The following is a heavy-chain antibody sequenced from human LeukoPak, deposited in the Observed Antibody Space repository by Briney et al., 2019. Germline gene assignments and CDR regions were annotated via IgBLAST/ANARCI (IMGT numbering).Heavy chain of an antibody. CDR3: ARLEPFAGFGNPNWYFDL. CDR2: ISGYNGNT. D-gene: IGHD3-10*01. Sequence: GASVKVSFKASGYNFNSYGINWMRQAPGQGLEWMGWISGYNGNTNYAQKLQGRVTMTTDTSTSTAYMELRSLRSDDTAVYYCARLEPFAGFGNPNWYFDLWGRGTLVTVSS. J-gene: IGHJ2*01. CDR1: GYNFNSYG. V-gene: IGHV1-18*01.